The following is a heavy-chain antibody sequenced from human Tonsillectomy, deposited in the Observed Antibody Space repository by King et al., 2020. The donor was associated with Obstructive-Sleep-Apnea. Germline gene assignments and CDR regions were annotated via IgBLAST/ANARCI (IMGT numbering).Heavy chain of an antibody. V-gene: IGHV4-59*08. J-gene: IGHJ4*02. CDR1: GGSVSPYY. CDR2: IYYSGTT. D-gene: IGHD6-13*01. CDR3: ARHSPGSSGGTQFDH. Sequence: VQLQESGPGLVKPSETLSLTCTVSGGSVSPYYWSWIRQPPRKGLEWIGYIYYSGTTNFFPSLKSRVTISIDTSMNQFSLELRSVTAADTAVYYCARHSPGSSGGTQFDHWGQGPLVPVSS.